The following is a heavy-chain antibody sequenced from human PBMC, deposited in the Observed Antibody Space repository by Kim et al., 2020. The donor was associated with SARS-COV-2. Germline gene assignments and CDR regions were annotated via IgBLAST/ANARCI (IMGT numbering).Heavy chain of an antibody. CDR1: GFTFSSYA. V-gene: IGHV3-30-3*01. D-gene: IGHD6-13*01. CDR3: ARDLGIAAAGTVHYYYG. J-gene: IGHJ6*01. CDR2: ISYDGSNK. Sequence: GGSLRLSCAASGFTFSSYAMHWVRQAPGKGLEWVAVISYDGSNKYYADSVKGRFTISRDNSKNTLYLQMNSLRAEDTAVYYCARDLGIAAAGTVHYYYG.